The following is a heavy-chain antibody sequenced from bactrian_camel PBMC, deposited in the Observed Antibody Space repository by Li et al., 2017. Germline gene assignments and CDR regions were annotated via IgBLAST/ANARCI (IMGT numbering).Heavy chain of an antibody. CDR1: GVANGRHC. CDR3: GASRGWVRLGVRTDFDY. V-gene: IGHV3S42*01. J-gene: IGHJ6*01. Sequence: QLVESGGGSVQPGGSLNLSCATSGVANGRHCLGWFRQAPGKEREGVAAIDSDGSTSYADSVKGRFTISKDNANGTLYLQMNSLKPEDSAMYFCGASRGWVRLGVRTDFDYRGQGTQVTVS. CDR2: IDSDGST. D-gene: IGHD5*01.